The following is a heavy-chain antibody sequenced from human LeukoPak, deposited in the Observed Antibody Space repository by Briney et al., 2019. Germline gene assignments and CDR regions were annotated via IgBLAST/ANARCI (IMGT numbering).Heavy chain of an antibody. CDR3: AKDLVAAAGTSWSDY. V-gene: IGHV3-23*01. CDR2: ISGSGGST. D-gene: IGHD6-13*01. CDR1: GFTFSSNA. Sequence: GGSLRLSCAASGFTFSSNAMTWVHQAPGKGLEWVSAISGSGGSTYYADSVKGRFTISRDNSKNTLFLQMNSLRAEDTAVYYCAKDLVAAAGTSWSDYWGQGTLVTVSS. J-gene: IGHJ4*02.